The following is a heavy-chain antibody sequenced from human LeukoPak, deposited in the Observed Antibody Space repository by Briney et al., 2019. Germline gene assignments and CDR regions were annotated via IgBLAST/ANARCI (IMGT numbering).Heavy chain of an antibody. Sequence: GASVKVSCKASGYTFTSYGISWVRQAPGQGLEWMGGIIPIFGTANYAQKFQGRVTITADESTSTAYMELSSLRSEDTAVYYCAREIGSSGSYFHDAFDIWGQGTMVTVSS. CDR1: GYTFTSYG. J-gene: IGHJ3*02. CDR3: AREIGSSGSYFHDAFDI. D-gene: IGHD3-10*01. V-gene: IGHV1-69*13. CDR2: IIPIFGTA.